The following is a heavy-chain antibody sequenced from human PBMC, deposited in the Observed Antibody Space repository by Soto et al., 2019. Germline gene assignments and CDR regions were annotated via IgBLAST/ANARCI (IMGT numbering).Heavy chain of an antibody. J-gene: IGHJ5*02. CDR2: INPYSGGT. D-gene: IGHD6-19*01. CDR1: GYTFTGYF. Sequence: ASVKVSCKASGYTFTGYFLHWVRQAPGQGLEWMGWINPYSGGTSFAQKFQDRVTLTRDTSITTAYMELSSLASDDTAVYYCARQWHSRPYNWIDAWGQGTRVTVSS. V-gene: IGHV1-2*02. CDR3: ARQWHSRPYNWIDA.